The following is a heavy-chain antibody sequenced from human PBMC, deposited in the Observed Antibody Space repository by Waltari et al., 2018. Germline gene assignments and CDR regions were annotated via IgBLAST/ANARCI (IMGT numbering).Heavy chain of an antibody. CDR1: GGSISSYY. CDR3: ARADRYYDILTGYSYYFDY. V-gene: IGHV4-59*01. Sequence: QVQLQESGPGLVKPSETLSLTCTVSGGSISSYYWSWIRQPPGKGLEWIGYIYYSGSTNYNPSLKSRVTISVETSKNQFALKLSSVTAADTAVYYCARADRYYDILTGYSYYFDYWGQGTLVTVSS. D-gene: IGHD3-9*01. CDR2: IYYSGST. J-gene: IGHJ4*02.